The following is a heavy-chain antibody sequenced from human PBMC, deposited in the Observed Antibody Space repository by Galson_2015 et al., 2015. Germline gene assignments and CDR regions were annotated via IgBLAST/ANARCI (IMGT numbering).Heavy chain of an antibody. D-gene: IGHD3-10*01. CDR3: PRELSHPRGVISY. CDR2: ISAYTGNP. J-gene: IGHJ4*02. Sequence: SVKVACKASGYTFTSYGISWERQAPGQGREWMGWISAYTGNPNSAQKLQGRVTMTTDTSTSTAYMELRRLRSADTAVYYSPRELSHPRGVISYWGLGALVTVSS. V-gene: IGHV1-18*04. CDR1: GYTFTSYG.